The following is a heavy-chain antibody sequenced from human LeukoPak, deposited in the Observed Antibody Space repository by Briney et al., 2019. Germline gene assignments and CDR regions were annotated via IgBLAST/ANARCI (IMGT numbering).Heavy chain of an antibody. J-gene: IGHJ4*02. CDR3: ARDGYYDSSGFSYFDD. D-gene: IGHD3-22*01. CDR1: GVSLSSYH. CDR2: IHTSGTT. Sequence: SETLSLTCIVSGVSLSSYHWSWIRQPAAKGLEWIGRIHTSGTTNYNPSLESRVTMLGDTSKSQFSLNLKSVTAADTAVYYCARDGYYDSSGFSYFDDWGQGTLVTVSA. V-gene: IGHV4-4*07.